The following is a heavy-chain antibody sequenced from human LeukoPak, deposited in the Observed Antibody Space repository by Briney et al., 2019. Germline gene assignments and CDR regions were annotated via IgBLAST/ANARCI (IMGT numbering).Heavy chain of an antibody. V-gene: IGHV5-51*01. D-gene: IGHD1-26*01. Sequence: GESLKISCEPSGYKFTTYWISWVRQMPGKGLEWVGVIYPGDSDTRYSPSFQGHVTISADTSFSTAYLQWVSLSTSDSAVYYCARPTDYYRHNWFDSWGQGTLVTVSS. CDR1: GYKFTTYW. J-gene: IGHJ5*01. CDR2: IYPGDSDT. CDR3: ARPTDYYRHNWFDS.